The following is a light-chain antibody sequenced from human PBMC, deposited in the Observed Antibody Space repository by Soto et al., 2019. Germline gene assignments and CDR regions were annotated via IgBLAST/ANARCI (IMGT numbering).Light chain of an antibody. CDR2: EAS. CDR3: QQRTNWSTST. J-gene: IGKJ2*01. Sequence: EIVLTQSPATLSLSPGERATLSCRASQSVSSYLAWYQQKPGQAPRLLIYEASNRATGIPARFTDSGSGTDFTLTNSSLAPEDFAVYYCQQRTNWSTSTFGQGTKLEIK. CDR1: QSVSSY. V-gene: IGKV3-11*01.